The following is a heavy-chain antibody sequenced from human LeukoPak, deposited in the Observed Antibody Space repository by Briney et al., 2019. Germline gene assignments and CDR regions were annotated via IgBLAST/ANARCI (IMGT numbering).Heavy chain of an antibody. CDR3: ASPREGY. CDR1: GYSISSGYY. D-gene: IGHD5-24*01. Sequence: SETLSLTCAVSGYSISSGYYWGWIRQPPGKGLEWIGSIYHSGSTYYNPSLKSRVTISVDTSKNQFSLKLSSVTAADTAVYSCASPREGYWGQGTLVTVSS. J-gene: IGHJ4*02. CDR2: IYHSGST. V-gene: IGHV4-38-2*01.